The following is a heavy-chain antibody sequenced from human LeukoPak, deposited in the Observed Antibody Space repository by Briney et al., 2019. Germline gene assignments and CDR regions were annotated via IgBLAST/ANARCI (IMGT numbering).Heavy chain of an antibody. Sequence: ASVKVSCKASGYTFTGYYMHWVRQAPGQGLEWMGVINPSGGSTAYAQQFQGRVTMTRDTSTSTVYMELSSLRSEDTAVYYCARHSLIGTTPFDYWGHGTLVSVSS. V-gene: IGHV1-46*01. D-gene: IGHD1-20*01. CDR3: ARHSLIGTTPFDY. CDR2: INPSGGST. CDR1: GYTFTGYY. J-gene: IGHJ4*01.